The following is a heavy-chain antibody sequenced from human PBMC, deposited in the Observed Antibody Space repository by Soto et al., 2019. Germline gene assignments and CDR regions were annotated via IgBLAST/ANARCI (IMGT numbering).Heavy chain of an antibody. CDR1: GFTFSSYW. CDR3: ARHYDFWSGYSSRGRPPSKYYYYYYMDV. V-gene: IGHV3-7*01. Sequence: GGSLRLSCAASGFTFSSYWMSWVRQAPGKGLEWVANIKQDGGEKYYVDSVKGRFTISRDNAKNSLYLQMNSLRAEDTAVYYCARHYDFWSGYSSRGRPPSKYYYYYYMDVWGKGTTVTVSS. CDR2: IKQDGGEK. D-gene: IGHD3-3*01. J-gene: IGHJ6*03.